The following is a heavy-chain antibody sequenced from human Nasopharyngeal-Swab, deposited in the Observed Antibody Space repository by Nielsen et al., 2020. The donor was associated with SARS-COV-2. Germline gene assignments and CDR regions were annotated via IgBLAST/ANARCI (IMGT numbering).Heavy chain of an antibody. CDR1: GFTFSSYA. D-gene: IGHD1-7*01. J-gene: IGHJ4*02. CDR3: TRAGNYRHDY. CDR2: ISGSGGST. V-gene: IGHV3-23*01. Sequence: GESLKISCAASGFTFSSYAMSWARQAPGKGLAWVSAISGSGGSTYYADSVKGRFTISRDNSKNTLYLQMNSLRVEDTAVYYCTRAGNYRHDYWGQGTLVTVSS.